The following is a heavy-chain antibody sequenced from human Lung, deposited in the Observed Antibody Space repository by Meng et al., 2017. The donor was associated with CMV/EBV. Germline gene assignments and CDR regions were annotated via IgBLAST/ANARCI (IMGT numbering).Heavy chain of an antibody. V-gene: IGHV3-7*01. D-gene: IGHD3-3*01. CDR1: GFTFSSHW. CDR2: INQDGSQK. Sequence: GESXKISCAASGFTFSSHWMTWVRQAPGKGLEWVANINQDGSQKNYVDSVKGRFTISRDNAKNSLFLQMDSLRAEDTAVYYCARAGGTIFRLDIWGQGTMVTVSS. CDR3: ARAGGTIFRLDI. J-gene: IGHJ3*02.